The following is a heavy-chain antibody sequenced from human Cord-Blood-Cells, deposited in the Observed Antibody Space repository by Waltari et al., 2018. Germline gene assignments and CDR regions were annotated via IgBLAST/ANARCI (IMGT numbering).Heavy chain of an antibody. D-gene: IGHD6-19*01. CDR1: GFTVGSNN. CDR2: IYSGGST. V-gene: IGHV3-53*01. Sequence: EGQLVESGGGLIQPGGSLRLSCAASGFTVGSNNMSCVRQAPGKGLEWVSVIYSGGSTYYADSVKGRFTISRDNSKNTLYLQMNSLRAEDTAVYYCARGGYSSGWCLVYWGQGTLVTVSS. J-gene: IGHJ4*02. CDR3: ARGGYSSGWCLVY.